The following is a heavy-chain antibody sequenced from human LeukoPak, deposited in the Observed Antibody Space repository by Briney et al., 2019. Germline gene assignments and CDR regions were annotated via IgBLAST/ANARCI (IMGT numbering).Heavy chain of an antibody. Sequence: SETLSLTCTVSGGSLITTDYYWGWIRQSPGTGLEWIGSIYYAGSTFYKPSLRSRVTISVDTSKNQFSLTLRSVTAADTAVYYCARRPIFSGMKSQLWFDPWGQGTLVTVSS. CDR3: ARRPIFSGMKSQLWFDP. CDR1: GGSLITTDYY. V-gene: IGHV4-39*01. D-gene: IGHD3-10*01. J-gene: IGHJ5*02. CDR2: IYYAGST.